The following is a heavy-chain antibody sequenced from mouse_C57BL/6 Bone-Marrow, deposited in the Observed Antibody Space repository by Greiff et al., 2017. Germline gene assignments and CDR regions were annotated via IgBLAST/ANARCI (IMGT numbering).Heavy chain of an antibody. Sequence: EVQLQQSGAELVRPGASVKLSCTASGFNIKDYYMHWVKQRPEQGLEWIGRIDPEDGDTEYAPKFQGKATMTADTSSNTAYLQLSSLTAEDTAVYYCTLYGPNWYCDVWGTGTTVTVSS. D-gene: IGHD1-1*01. CDR1: GFNIKDYY. J-gene: IGHJ1*03. CDR3: TLYGPNWYCDV. V-gene: IGHV14-1*01. CDR2: IDPEDGDT.